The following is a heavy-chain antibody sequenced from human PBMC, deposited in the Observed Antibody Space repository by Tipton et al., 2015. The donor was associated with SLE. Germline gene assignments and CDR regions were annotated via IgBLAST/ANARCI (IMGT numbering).Heavy chain of an antibody. V-gene: IGHV4-61*05. J-gene: IGHJ5*02. Sequence: TLSLTCTVSGGSISSSSYYWGWIRQPPGKGLEWIGYIYYSGSTNYNPSLKSRVTISVDTSKNQFSLKLSSVTAADTAVYYCAISAGRWFDPWGQGTLVTVSS. D-gene: IGHD6-13*01. CDR2: IYYSGST. CDR1: GGSISSSSYY. CDR3: AISAGRWFDP.